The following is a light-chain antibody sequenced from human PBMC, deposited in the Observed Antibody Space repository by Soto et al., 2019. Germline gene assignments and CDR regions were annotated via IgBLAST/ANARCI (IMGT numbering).Light chain of an antibody. CDR1: QSLLYNNTFNY. Sequence: EIVMTQSPLTLPVTPGEPASMSCRSSQSLLYNNTFNYLDWYLQKPGQSPHLLIYLGSNRASGVPDRFSGSGSGTDFSLKISGVEAEDVGTYYCMQALQSLTFGQGTRLEIQ. CDR3: MQALQSLT. J-gene: IGKJ5*01. V-gene: IGKV2-28*01. CDR2: LGS.